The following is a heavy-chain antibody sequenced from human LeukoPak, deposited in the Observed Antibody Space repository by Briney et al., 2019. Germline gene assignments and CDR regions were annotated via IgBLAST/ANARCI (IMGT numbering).Heavy chain of an antibody. V-gene: IGHV4-30-2*01. CDR3: ARASSSGWYFVDY. J-gene: IGHJ4*02. CDR1: GGSISSGGYS. CDR2: IYHSGST. D-gene: IGHD6-19*01. Sequence: SETLSLTCVVSGGSISSGGYSWSWIRQPPGKGLEWIGYIYHSGSTYYNPSLKSRVTISVDRSKNQFSLKLSSVTAADTAVYYCARASSSGWYFVDYWGQGTLVTVSS.